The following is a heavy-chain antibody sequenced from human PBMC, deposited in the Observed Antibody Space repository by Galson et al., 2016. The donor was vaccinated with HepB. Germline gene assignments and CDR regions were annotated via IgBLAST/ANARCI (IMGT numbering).Heavy chain of an antibody. V-gene: IGHV3-53*04. CDR1: GFTVSGNY. Sequence: SLRLSCAASGFTVSGNYMTWVRQAPGKGLEWVSSIYSGDRTYYADSVKGRFTISRHNSKNTLYLQMNSLRTEDTAVYYCVRSAYSGSYFDYWGQGTLVTVSS. CDR2: IYSGDRT. D-gene: IGHD1-26*01. J-gene: IGHJ4*02. CDR3: VRSAYSGSYFDY.